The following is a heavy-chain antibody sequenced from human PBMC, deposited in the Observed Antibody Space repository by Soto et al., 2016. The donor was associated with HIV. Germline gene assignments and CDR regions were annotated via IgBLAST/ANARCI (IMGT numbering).Heavy chain of an antibody. J-gene: IGHJ4*02. Sequence: EVQLVESGGGLVKPGGSLRLSCAASGFTFSSYSMNWVRQAPGKGLEWVSCISSSGSYIYYADSLKGRFTISRDNAKNSLYLQMNSLRAEDTAVYYCARFGMYHWNAKGGYFFDNVGPGEPWVTVSS. CDR1: GFTFSSYS. D-gene: IGHD1-1*01. CDR3: ARFGMYHWNAKGGYFFDN. CDR2: ISSSGSYI. V-gene: IGHV3-21*01.